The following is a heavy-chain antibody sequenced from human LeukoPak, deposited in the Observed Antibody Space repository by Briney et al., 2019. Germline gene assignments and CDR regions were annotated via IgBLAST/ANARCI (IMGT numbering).Heavy chain of an antibody. D-gene: IGHD2-15*01. Sequence: PSQTLSLTCSVSGGSISSGDYFWTWIRQPPGKGLEWIGYISYSGNTYHNPSLKSRVTISKDMSKNQLSLKLSSVTAADTAVYYCARAGGYCSGGSCRIFDYWGQGILVTVSS. V-gene: IGHV4-30-4*01. CDR2: ISYSGNT. CDR1: GGSISSGDYF. CDR3: ARAGGYCSGGSCRIFDY. J-gene: IGHJ4*02.